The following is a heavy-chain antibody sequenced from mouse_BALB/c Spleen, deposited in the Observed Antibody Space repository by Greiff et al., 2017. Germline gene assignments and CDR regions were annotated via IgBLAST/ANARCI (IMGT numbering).Heavy chain of an antibody. D-gene: IGHD1-1*01. CDR1: GFSFSSYA. V-gene: IGHV5-6-5*01. Sequence: DVMLVESGGGLVKPGGSLSLSCAASGFSFSSYAMSWVRQTPGKRLEWVAFISSGGSTYYPDSVKGRFTIRRDNARNILYLQMSSLTSEDTAMYYCATGGYYGSKFAYWGQGTPLTVSA. CDR3: ATGGYYGSKFAY. CDR2: ISSGGST. J-gene: IGHJ2*01.